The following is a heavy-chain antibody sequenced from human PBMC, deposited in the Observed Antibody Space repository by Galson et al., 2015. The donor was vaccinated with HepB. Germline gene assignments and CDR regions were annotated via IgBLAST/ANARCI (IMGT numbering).Heavy chain of an antibody. V-gene: IGHV3-30*18. CDR1: GFTFSSYG. J-gene: IGHJ4*02. CDR3: AKARQLGLIRVFIDY. CDR2: ISYDGSNK. Sequence: SLRLSCAASGFTFSSYGMHWVRQAPGKGLEWVAVISYDGSNKYYADSVKGRFTISRDNSKNTLYLQMNSLRAEDTAVYYCAKARQLGLIRVFIDYWGQGTLVTVSS. D-gene: IGHD2-8*01.